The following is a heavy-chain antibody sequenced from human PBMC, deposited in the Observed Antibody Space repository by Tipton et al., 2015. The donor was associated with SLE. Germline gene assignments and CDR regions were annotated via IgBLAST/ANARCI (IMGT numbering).Heavy chain of an antibody. CDR3: AREGNDFVSGIFSPFSDS. J-gene: IGHJ4*02. CDR1: GFTFSSYW. D-gene: IGHD3-10*01. Sequence: RSLRLSCAASGFTFSSYWMHWVRQAPGKGLEWVAVIVYDGSKEHYADSVKGRFTISRDNSKNTVYLQINSLRPVDTALYYCAREGNDFVSGIFSPFSDSWGLGTLVTVSS. V-gene: IGHV3-30*03. CDR2: IVYDGSKE.